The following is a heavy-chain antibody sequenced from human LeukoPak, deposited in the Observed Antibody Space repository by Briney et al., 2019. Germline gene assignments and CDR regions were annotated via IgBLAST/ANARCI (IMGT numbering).Heavy chain of an antibody. V-gene: IGHV3-7*01. CDR3: ARNRATNDY. Sequence: GGSLRLSCTASGFTFKNYRMTRVRQAPGKGLEWVASMKDDGNEIQYVDSVKGRFTISRDNAKNSLYLQMNNLRAEDTAVYYCARNRATNDYWGQGTLVTVST. CDR1: GFTFKNYR. CDR2: MKDDGNEI. D-gene: IGHD1-26*01. J-gene: IGHJ4*02.